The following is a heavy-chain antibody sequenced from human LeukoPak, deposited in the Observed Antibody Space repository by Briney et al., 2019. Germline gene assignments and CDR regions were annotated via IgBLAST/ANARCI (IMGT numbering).Heavy chain of an antibody. CDR2: ISGVGGST. CDR1: GFTFDDYA. D-gene: IGHD6-13*01. V-gene: IGHV3-43*02. CDR3: AKDRRYSSSWTTPRPYYFDY. J-gene: IGHJ4*02. Sequence: GGSLRLSCAASGFTFDDYAMHWVRQAPGKGLEWVSLISGVGGSTYYADSVKGRFTISRDNSKNSLYLQMNSLRTEDTALYYCAKDRRYSSSWTTPRPYYFDYWGQGTLVTVSS.